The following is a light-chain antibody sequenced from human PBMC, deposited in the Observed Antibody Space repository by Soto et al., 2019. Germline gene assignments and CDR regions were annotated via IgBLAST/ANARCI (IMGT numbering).Light chain of an antibody. CDR1: QSVSSY. CDR3: QQRSNWPWT. CDR2: DAS. V-gene: IGKV3-11*01. J-gene: IGKJ1*01. Sequence: EIVLTQSPATLSLSPGEGATLSCRASQSVSSYLAWYQQKPGQAPRLLIYDASNRASGIPARFSGSGSGTDFTLTMTSLESEDFAVYCCQQRSNWPWTFGQGTKVEIK.